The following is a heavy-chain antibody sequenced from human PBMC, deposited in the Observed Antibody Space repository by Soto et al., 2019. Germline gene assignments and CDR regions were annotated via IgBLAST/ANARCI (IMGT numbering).Heavy chain of an antibody. CDR1: GFTFSNYA. J-gene: IGHJ4*02. V-gene: IGHV3-30*03. CDR3: ARYCRSTSCYDY. Sequence: GGSLRLSCTASGFTFSNYAMHWVRQAPGKGLEWVAVISYDGRDKYYEDSVKGRYTISRDKSKNTLFLQMNSLRAEDTAVYYCARYCRSTSCYDYWGQGTLVTVS. CDR2: ISYDGRDK. D-gene: IGHD2-2*01.